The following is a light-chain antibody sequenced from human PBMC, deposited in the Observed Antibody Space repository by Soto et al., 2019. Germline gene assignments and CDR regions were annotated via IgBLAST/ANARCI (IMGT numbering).Light chain of an antibody. CDR3: QQYNSYSRT. J-gene: IGKJ1*01. V-gene: IGKV1-5*03. Sequence: IHITQSPSTLSASLGYRFTMSFRASQNINSWLAWYQQKPGKAPKLLIYEASSLEKGVPARFGGSGSGTEFTLTISSLQPDDFATYYCQQYNSYSRTFGQGTKVDIK. CDR2: EAS. CDR1: QNINSW.